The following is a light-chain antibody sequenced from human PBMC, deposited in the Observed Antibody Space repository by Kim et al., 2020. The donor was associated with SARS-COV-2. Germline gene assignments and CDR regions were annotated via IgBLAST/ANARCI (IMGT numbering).Light chain of an antibody. J-gene: IGLJ1*01. CDR1: KLGDKY. CDR3: QAWDSSTA. CDR2: QNN. V-gene: IGLV3-1*01. Sequence: SGSPGQTASITCSGDKLGDKYVCWYQQKSGQSPVLLIYQNNKRPSGIPERFSGSNSGNTATLTISGTQAMDEADYYCQAWDSSTAFGTGTKVTVL.